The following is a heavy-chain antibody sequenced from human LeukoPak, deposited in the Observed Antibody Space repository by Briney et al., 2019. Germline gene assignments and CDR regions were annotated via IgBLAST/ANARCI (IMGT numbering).Heavy chain of an antibody. D-gene: IGHD1-14*01. V-gene: IGHV1-69*13. J-gene: IGHJ3*02. CDR3: AAEVPTKGAFDI. CDR1: GGTFSSYA. CDR2: IIPIFGTA. Sequence: SVKVFCKASGGTFSSYAISWVRQAPGQGPEWMGGIIPIFGTANYAQKFQGRVTITADESTSTAYMELSSLRSEDTAVYYCAAEVPTKGAFDIWGQGTMVTVSS.